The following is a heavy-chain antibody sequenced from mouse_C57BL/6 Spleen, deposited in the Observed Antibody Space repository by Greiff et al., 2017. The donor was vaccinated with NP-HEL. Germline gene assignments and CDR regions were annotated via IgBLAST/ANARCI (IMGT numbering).Heavy chain of an antibody. CDR3: TRASSSAWFAY. CDR1: GFTFSSYA. V-gene: IGHV5-9-1*02. CDR2: ISSGGDYI. J-gene: IGHJ3*01. Sequence: EVKLVESGEGLVKPGGSLKLSCAASGFTFSSYAMSWVRQTPEKRLEWVAYISSGGDYIYYADTVKGRFTISRDNARNTLYLQMSSLKSEDTAMYYCTRASSSAWFAYWGQGTLVTVSA. D-gene: IGHD1-1*01.